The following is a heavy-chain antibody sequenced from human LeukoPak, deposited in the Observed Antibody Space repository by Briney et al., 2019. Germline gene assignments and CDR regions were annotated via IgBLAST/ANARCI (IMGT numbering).Heavy chain of an antibody. J-gene: IGHJ4*02. CDR3: ARAGGQFYYGSGTTGGYFGY. Sequence: GGSLRLSCAASGFTVSSNYMSWVRQAPGKGLEWVSVIYSGGSTYYADSVKGRFTISRDNSKNTLYLQMNSLRAEDTAVYYCARAGGQFYYGSGTTGGYFGYWGQGTLVTVSS. CDR2: IYSGGST. CDR1: GFTVSSNY. V-gene: IGHV3-53*01. D-gene: IGHD3-10*01.